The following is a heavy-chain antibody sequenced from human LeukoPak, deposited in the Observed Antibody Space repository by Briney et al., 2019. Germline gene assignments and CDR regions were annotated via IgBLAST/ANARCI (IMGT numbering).Heavy chain of an antibody. CDR3: AKDLGDTAMVFYYFDY. D-gene: IGHD5-18*01. Sequence: GGSLRLSCAASGFTFSSYGMHWVRQAPGKGLEWVAVIWYDGSNKYYADSVKGRFTISRDNSKNTLYLQMNSLRAEDTAVYYCAKDLGDTAMVFYYFDYWGQGTLATVSS. CDR2: IWYDGSNK. J-gene: IGHJ4*02. CDR1: GFTFSSYG. V-gene: IGHV3-33*06.